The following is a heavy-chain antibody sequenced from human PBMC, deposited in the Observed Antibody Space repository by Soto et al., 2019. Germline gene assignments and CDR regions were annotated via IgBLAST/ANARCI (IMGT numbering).Heavy chain of an antibody. CDR1: GGTFSSYA. V-gene: IGHV1-69*01. J-gene: IGHJ6*02. CDR3: ARSQGSSTSLEIYYYYYYGMDV. D-gene: IGHD2-2*01. Sequence: QVQLVQSGAEVNKPGSSLKVSCKASGGTFSSYAITWVRQAPGQGLEWMGGIIPISGTAYYAQTVQGRVTITADESTSTAYMELSSLRSEDTAVYYCARSQGSSTSLEIYYYYYYGMDVWCQGTTVTVSS. CDR2: IIPISGTA.